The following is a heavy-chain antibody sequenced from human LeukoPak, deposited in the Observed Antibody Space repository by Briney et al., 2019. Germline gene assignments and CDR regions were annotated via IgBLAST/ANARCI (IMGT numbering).Heavy chain of an antibody. J-gene: IGHJ4*02. CDR2: IYYDGSNI. V-gene: IGHV3-33*01. Sequence: PGGSLRLSCAASEFTFTTYGMHWVRQAPGKGLEWVAFIYYDGSNIYYADYVKGRFTISRDISKNTLYLQMDSLRAEDTAIYYCARDWKTTSFDYWGQGTLVTVSS. D-gene: IGHD1-1*01. CDR3: ARDWKTTSFDY. CDR1: EFTFTTYG.